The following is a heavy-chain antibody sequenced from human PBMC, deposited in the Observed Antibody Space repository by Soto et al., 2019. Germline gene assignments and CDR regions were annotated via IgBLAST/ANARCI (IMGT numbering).Heavy chain of an antibody. CDR2: ISAYNGNT. CDR1: GYTFTSYG. J-gene: IGHJ4*02. CDR3: ARVYRITMVRGELSEY. Sequence: QVQLVQSGAEVKKPGASVKVACKASGYTFTSYGISWVRQAPGQGLEWMGWISAYNGNTNYAQKLQGRVTMTTDTSTSTAYMELRSLRSDDTAVYYCARVYRITMVRGELSEYWGQGTLVTVSS. D-gene: IGHD3-10*01. V-gene: IGHV1-18*01.